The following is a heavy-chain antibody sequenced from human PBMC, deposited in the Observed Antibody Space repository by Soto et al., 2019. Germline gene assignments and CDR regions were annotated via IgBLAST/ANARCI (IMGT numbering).Heavy chain of an antibody. CDR1: GFTFSDYY. Sequence: GGSLRLSCEGSGFTFSDYYISWIRQAPGKGLEWISYSSNSGTFSRYADSVKGRFSISRDNTKNLLYLQMNSLKASDTAMYYCARHPGYCSSTSCSPPDYWGQGTLVTVSS. J-gene: IGHJ4*02. V-gene: IGHV3-11*03. D-gene: IGHD2-2*03. CDR3: ARHPGYCSSTSCSPPDY. CDR2: SSNSGTFS.